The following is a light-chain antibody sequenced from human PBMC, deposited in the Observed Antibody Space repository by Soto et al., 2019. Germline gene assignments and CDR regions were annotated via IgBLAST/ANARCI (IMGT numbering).Light chain of an antibody. J-gene: IGKJ1*01. V-gene: IGKV1-5*01. CDR3: LQHNSYPQWT. Sequence: DIHITQSPSTLSASVGDRVIITRRLSHKLSKWLSWYQQKPGKAPTLLIYAASSLQSGVPSRFSGSGSGTEFTLTISSLQPEDFATYYCLQHNSYPQWTFGQGTKVDIK. CDR1: HKLSKW. CDR2: AAS.